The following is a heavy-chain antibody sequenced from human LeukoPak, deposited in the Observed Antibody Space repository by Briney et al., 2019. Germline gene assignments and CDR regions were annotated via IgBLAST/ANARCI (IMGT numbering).Heavy chain of an antibody. Sequence: GGSLRLSCAASGFTFSSYSMTWVRQAPGKGLEWVSVIYSGGSTYYADSVKGRFTISRHNSKNTLYLQMNSLRAEDTAVYYCARGRGYDFWSGYPTLLNWGQGTLVTVSS. CDR1: GFTFSSYS. D-gene: IGHD3-3*01. CDR3: ARGRGYDFWSGYPTLLN. CDR2: IYSGGST. J-gene: IGHJ4*02. V-gene: IGHV3-53*04.